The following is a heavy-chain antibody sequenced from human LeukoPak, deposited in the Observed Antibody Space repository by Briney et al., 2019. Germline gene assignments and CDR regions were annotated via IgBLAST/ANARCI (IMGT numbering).Heavy chain of an antibody. V-gene: IGHV3-15*07. Sequence: GGSLRLSCSASGLTVTNAWMNWVRKAPGEGLDWVGRIASKTDGGATDYAAPVKGRFTISRDDSKNTLNLQMNSLKTEDTAVYYCTTGIRGDWGQGTLVTVSS. CDR3: TTGIRGD. J-gene: IGHJ4*02. D-gene: IGHD3-10*01. CDR1: GLTVTNAW. CDR2: IASKTDGGAT.